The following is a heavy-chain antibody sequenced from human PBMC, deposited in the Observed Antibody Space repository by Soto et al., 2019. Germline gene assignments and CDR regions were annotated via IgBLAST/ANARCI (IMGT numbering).Heavy chain of an antibody. CDR2: ISAHSGNT. CDR1: GYTFTSYA. V-gene: IGHV1-18*01. Sequence: QVQLVQSEGEVKKPGASVKISCRASGYTFTSYAINWVRQAPGQGLEWMGWISAHSGNTNYAQKVQGRGTMTTDTNTSTAYIEVRSRTSDVSAIYSCASIAASGIVHDFDFWGQGTLVTVSS. CDR3: ASIAASGIVHDFDF. J-gene: IGHJ4*02. D-gene: IGHD6-13*01.